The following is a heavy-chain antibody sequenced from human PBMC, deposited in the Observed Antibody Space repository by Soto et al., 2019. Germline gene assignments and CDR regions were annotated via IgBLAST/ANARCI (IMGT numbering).Heavy chain of an antibody. CDR2: INPSGGST. V-gene: IGHV1-46*03. D-gene: IGHD6-13*01. J-gene: IGHJ4*02. Sequence: LVKVSCKASGYTFTIYYMLCVRQTKGQGLGWMGIINPSGGSTSYAQKFQGRVTMTRDTSTSTVYMELSSLRSEDTAVYYCARPWYSSSWPLFDYWGQGTLVTVSS. CDR1: GYTFTIYY. CDR3: ARPWYSSSWPLFDY.